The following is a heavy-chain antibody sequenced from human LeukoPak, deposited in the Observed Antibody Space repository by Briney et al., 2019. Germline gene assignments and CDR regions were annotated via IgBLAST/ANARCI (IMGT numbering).Heavy chain of an antibody. Sequence: PGRSLRLSCAASGFTFRSYGIHWVRRAPGKGLEWVANIKQDGSEKYYVDSVKGRFTISRDNAKNSLYLQMNSLRAEDTAVYYCARDRFRGGYSYGYYFDYWGQGTLVTVSS. J-gene: IGHJ4*02. V-gene: IGHV3-7*01. CDR1: GFTFRSYG. D-gene: IGHD5-18*01. CDR3: ARDRFRGGYSYGYYFDY. CDR2: IKQDGSEK.